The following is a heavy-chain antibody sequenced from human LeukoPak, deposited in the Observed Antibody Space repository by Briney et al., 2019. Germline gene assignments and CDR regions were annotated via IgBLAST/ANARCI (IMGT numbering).Heavy chain of an antibody. J-gene: IGHJ4*01. CDR1: GYTFTSYG. D-gene: IGHD6-19*01. CDR2: ISAYNGNT. CDR3: ARDSYSLAIAVASDY. V-gene: IGHV1-18*01. Sequence: GASVKVSCKASGYTFTSYGISWVRQAPGQGLEWMGWISAYNGNTNYAQKLQGRVTMTTDTSTSTAYMELRSLRSDDTAVYYCARDSYSLAIAVASDYWGPRTLVTASS.